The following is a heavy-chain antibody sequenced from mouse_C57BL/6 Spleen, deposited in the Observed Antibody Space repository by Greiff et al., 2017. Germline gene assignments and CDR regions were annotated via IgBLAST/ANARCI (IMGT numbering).Heavy chain of an antibody. CDR1: GYTFTSYG. J-gene: IGHJ2*01. Sequence: VQLQQSGAELARPGASVKLSCKASGYTFTSYGISWVKQRTGQGLEWIGEIYPRSGNTYYNEKFKGKATLTADKSSSTAYMELRSLTSEDSAVYFCAREGYYSNYVEYWGQGTTLTVSS. D-gene: IGHD2-5*01. V-gene: IGHV1-81*01. CDR3: AREGYYSNYVEY. CDR2: IYPRSGNT.